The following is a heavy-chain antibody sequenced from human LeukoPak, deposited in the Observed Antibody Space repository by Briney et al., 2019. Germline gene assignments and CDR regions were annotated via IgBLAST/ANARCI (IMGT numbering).Heavy chain of an antibody. CDR2: ISYDGSNK. D-gene: IGHD2-2*02. V-gene: IGHV3-30*03. Sequence: GGSLRLSCAASGFTFSSYGMHWVRQAPGKGLEWVAVISYDGSNKYYADSVKGRFTISRDNSKNTLYLQMNSLRAEDTAVYYCARERGYCSSTSCYTYFDYWGQGTLVTVSS. CDR3: ARERGYCSSTSCYTYFDY. J-gene: IGHJ4*02. CDR1: GFTFSSYG.